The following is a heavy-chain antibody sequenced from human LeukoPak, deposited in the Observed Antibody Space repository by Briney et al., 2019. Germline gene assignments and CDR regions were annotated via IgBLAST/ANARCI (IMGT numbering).Heavy chain of an antibody. J-gene: IGHJ6*03. CDR3: ARQRWDDFWSGNWGGAYYMDV. V-gene: IGHV3-7*01. CDR1: GFTLSSYW. D-gene: IGHD3-3*01. Sequence: GGSLRLSCAASGFTLSSYWMSWVRQAPGQGREWVANIKQDGSEKYYVDSVKGRFTISRDNARNSLYLQMNSLRAEDTAVYYCARQRWDDFWSGNWGGAYYMDVWGKGTTVTVSS. CDR2: IKQDGSEK.